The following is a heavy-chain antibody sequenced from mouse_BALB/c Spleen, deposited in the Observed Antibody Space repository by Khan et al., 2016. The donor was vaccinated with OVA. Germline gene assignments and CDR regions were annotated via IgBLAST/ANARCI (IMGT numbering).Heavy chain of an antibody. D-gene: IGHD3-1*01. V-gene: IGHV1-54*01. Sequence: QVQLQQSGAELVRPGTSVKVSCKASGYAFTSYLIEWINQRPGQGLEWIGLINPGNGNIKYNENLKDKATLTADKSYSTVYMQISSLKSDDSSVYCCARSQLGLRFDYWGQGTTLTVSS. J-gene: IGHJ2*01. CDR3: ARSQLGLRFDY. CDR1: GYAFTSYL. CDR2: INPGNGNI.